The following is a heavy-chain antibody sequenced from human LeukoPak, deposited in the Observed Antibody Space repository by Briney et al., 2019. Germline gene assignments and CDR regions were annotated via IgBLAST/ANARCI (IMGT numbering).Heavy chain of an antibody. Sequence: GGSLRLSCAASGFTLSSYAMSWVRPAPGKGLEWVSAISGSGGSTYYADSVKGRFTISRDNSKNTPYLQMNSLRAEDTAVYYCAKGGYDFWSGYNRTPYMDGWGKGTTVTVSS. CDR3: AKGGYDFWSGYNRTPYMDG. CDR2: ISGSGGST. CDR1: GFTLSSYA. J-gene: IGHJ6*03. V-gene: IGHV3-23*01. D-gene: IGHD3-3*01.